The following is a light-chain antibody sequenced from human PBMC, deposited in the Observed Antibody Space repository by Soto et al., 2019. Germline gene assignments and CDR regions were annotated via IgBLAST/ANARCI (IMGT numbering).Light chain of an antibody. CDR2: RNN. Sequence: QSVLTQPPSASGTPGQRVTMSCSGSSSNIGSSNVYCYQQFPGTAPKLLIYRNNQRPSGVPDRFSVSKSGTSASLAISGLRSEDEADYYCAAWDDSLSAGVFGGGTKVTVL. CDR1: SSNIGSSN. V-gene: IGLV1-47*01. J-gene: IGLJ3*02. CDR3: AAWDDSLSAGV.